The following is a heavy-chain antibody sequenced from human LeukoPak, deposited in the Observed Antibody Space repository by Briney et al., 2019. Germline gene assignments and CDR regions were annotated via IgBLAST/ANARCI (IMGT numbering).Heavy chain of an antibody. CDR3: ASLKRYGSGSYYPIDI. V-gene: IGHV1-2*02. J-gene: IGHJ3*02. Sequence: ASVKVSCKASGYTFTGYYMHWVRRAPGQGLEWMGWINPNSGGTNYAQKFQGRVTMTRDTSISTAYMELSRLRSDDTAVYYCASLKRYGSGSYYPIDIWGQGTMVTASS. CDR2: INPNSGGT. D-gene: IGHD3-10*01. CDR1: GYTFTGYY.